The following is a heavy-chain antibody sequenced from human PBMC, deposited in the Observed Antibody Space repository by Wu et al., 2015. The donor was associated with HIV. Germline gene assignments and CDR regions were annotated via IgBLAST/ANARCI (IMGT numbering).Heavy chain of an antibody. D-gene: IGHD3-10*01. CDR2: TNVNTGGT. CDR1: GYTFTDYF. CDR3: TRDELFRVDDAFDM. V-gene: IGHV1-2*02. J-gene: IGHJ3*02. Sequence: QVHLVQSGAEVKEPGASVKVSCKASGYTFTDYFVHWVRQAPGQNFEWMGWTNVNTGGTNYAPKFQGRVTMTRDTSISTAYIELSGLTSDDTAVYYCTRDELFRVDDAFDMWGQGTLVTVSS.